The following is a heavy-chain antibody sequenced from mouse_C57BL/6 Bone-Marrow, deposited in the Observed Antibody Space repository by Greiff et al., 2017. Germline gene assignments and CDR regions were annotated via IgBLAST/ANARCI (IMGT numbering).Heavy chain of an antibody. CDR3: SRGGLLYGSRPFWYFDV. CDR2: IHPNSGST. CDR1: GYAFSSYW. D-gene: IGHD1-1*01. V-gene: IGHV1-64*01. Sequence: QVQLQQSGAELVKPGASVKISCKASGYAFSSYWMNWVKQRPGQGLEWIGMIHPNSGSTNYNEKFKSKATLTVDKSSSTAYMQLSSLTSEDSAVYYCSRGGLLYGSRPFWYFDVWGTGTTVTVSS. J-gene: IGHJ1*03.